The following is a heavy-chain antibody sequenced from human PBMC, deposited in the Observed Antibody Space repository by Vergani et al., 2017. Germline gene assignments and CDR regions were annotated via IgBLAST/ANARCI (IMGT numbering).Heavy chain of an antibody. CDR1: GFSFTSYG. CDR2: ISSSDSRT. J-gene: IGHJ4*02. CDR3: ARDLSYSTAWPFFDS. D-gene: IGHD4-11*01. Sequence: QVRLVESGGGVVQPGRSLRLSCAASGFSFTSYGMHWVRQPPGKGLEWVSSISSSDSRTYYADSVRGRFTISRDSSKTLYLQMDSLRVEDTAMYFCARDLSYSTAWPFFDSRGQGTLVTVSS. V-gene: IGHV3-NL1*01.